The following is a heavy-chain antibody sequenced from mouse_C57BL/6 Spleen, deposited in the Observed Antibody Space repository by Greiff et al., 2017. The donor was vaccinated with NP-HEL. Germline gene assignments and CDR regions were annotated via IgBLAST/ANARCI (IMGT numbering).Heavy chain of an antibody. CDR3: ARAHYYGSSYPFDY. J-gene: IGHJ2*01. Sequence: DVQLQESGPGLVKPSQSLSLTCSVTGYSITSGYYWNWIRQFPGNKLEWMGYISYDGSNNYNPSLKNRISITRDTSKNQFFLKLNSVTTEDTATYYCARAHYYGSSYPFDYWGQGTTLTVSS. CDR2: ISYDGSN. V-gene: IGHV3-6*01. D-gene: IGHD1-1*01. CDR1: GYSITSGYY.